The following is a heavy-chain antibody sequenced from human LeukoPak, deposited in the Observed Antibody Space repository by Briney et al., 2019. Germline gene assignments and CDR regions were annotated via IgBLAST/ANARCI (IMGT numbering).Heavy chain of an antibody. J-gene: IGHJ6*03. V-gene: IGHV4-31*03. CDR1: GGAISNIAYY. Sequence: SETLSLTCTVSGGAISNIAYYWSWVRQHPGKGLEWIGYVDYSGSTYNNPTLKSRVTISLDTSRNQFSLKLSFVTAADTAVYYCARDINHYYMDVWGEGTTVSVSS. CDR3: ARDINHYYMDV. CDR2: VDYSGST.